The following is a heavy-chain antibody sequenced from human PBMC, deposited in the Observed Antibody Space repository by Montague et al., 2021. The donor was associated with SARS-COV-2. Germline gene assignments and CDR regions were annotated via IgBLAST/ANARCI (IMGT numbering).Heavy chain of an antibody. V-gene: IGHV4-39*07. CDR3: ASDFRYSYAVDV. J-gene: IGHJ6*02. Sequence: SETRSLTCTVSGGSISTTSYYWGWIRQPPGKGLEWIVSIFYSGTTYYNPSLRSRVTISVYTSKNQFSLTVASVTAADTAIYYCASDFRYSYAVDVWGQGTMVIVSS. CDR2: IFYSGTT. CDR1: GGSISTTSYY.